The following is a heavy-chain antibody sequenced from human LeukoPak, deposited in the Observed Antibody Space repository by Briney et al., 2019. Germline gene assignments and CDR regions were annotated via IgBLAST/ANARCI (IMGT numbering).Heavy chain of an antibody. Sequence: PGGSLRLSCAAFGFPFDSYSMNWVRQAPGEGLEWVSAISSSSTYISYADSVKGRFTISRDNARNSLYLQMHSLRAEDTAMYYCARDRKNLVGVPTALDSWGQGTLVTVPS. CDR2: ISSSSTYI. V-gene: IGHV3-21*01. CDR1: GFPFDSYS. CDR3: ARDRKNLVGVPTALDS. J-gene: IGHJ4*02. D-gene: IGHD2-2*01.